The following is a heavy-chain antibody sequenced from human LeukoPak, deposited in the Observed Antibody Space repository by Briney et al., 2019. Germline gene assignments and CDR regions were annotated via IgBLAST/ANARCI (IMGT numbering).Heavy chain of an antibody. D-gene: IGHD5-18*01. V-gene: IGHV3-30*18. CDR3: AKDTAMVPVVGAVGY. Sequence: PGGSLRLSCAASGFTFSSYGMHWVRQAPGKGLEWVAVISYDGSNKYYADSVKGRFTISRDNSKNTLYLQMNSLRAEDTAVYYCAKDTAMVPVVGAVGYWGQGTLVTVSS. J-gene: IGHJ4*02. CDR2: ISYDGSNK. CDR1: GFTFSSYG.